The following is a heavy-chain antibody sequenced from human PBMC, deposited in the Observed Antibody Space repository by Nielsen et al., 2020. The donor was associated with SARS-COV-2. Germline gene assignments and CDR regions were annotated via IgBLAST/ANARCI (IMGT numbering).Heavy chain of an antibody. Sequence: GGSLRLSCAASGFTFSSYSMNWVRQAPGKGLEWVSYISSSSSTIYYADSVKGRFTISRDNAKNSLYLQMNSLRAEDTALYYCAKDIEQWLLVDGYRRFDPWGQGTLVTVSS. J-gene: IGHJ5*02. CDR1: GFTFSSYS. V-gene: IGHV3-48*01. CDR3: AKDIEQWLLVDGYRRFDP. CDR2: ISSSSSTI. D-gene: IGHD6-19*01.